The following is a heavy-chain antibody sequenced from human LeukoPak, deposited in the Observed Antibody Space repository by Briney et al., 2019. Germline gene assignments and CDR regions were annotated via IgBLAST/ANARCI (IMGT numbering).Heavy chain of an antibody. Sequence: PGGSLRLSCEASGFAFSFFAMSWLRQAPGKGLEWVSGISGSGGSTNNAEPVKGRFTISRDNSKNTLYLQMNSLRAEDTAVYYCAKGRAYYDSSGSSDYWGQGTLVTVSS. CDR3: AKGRAYYDSSGSSDY. CDR1: GFAFSFFA. V-gene: IGHV3-23*01. CDR2: ISGSGGST. J-gene: IGHJ4*02. D-gene: IGHD3-22*01.